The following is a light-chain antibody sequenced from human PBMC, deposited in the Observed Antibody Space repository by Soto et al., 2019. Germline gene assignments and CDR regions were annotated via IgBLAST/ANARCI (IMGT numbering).Light chain of an antibody. J-gene: IGLJ1*01. CDR1: SSDVGNYNL. V-gene: IGLV2-23*01. Sequence: QSALTQPASVSGSPGQLITISCTGTSSDVGNYNLVSWYQQHPDKAPKLMIYAGSKRPSGASNRFSGSKSGNTASLTISGLQAEDEADYYCCSYAGSSTYVFGTGTKLAVL. CDR2: AGS. CDR3: CSYAGSSTYV.